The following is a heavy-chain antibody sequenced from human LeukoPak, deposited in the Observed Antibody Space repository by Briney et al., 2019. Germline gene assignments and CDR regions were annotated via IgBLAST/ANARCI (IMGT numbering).Heavy chain of an antibody. CDR2: IYYSGST. Sequence: PSETLSLTCTVSGGSISSYYWSWIRQPPGKGLEWIGYIYYSGSTNYNPSLKSRVTISVDTSKNQFSLKLSSVTAADTAVYYCARDGIGGEPSYFDYRGQGTLVTVSS. J-gene: IGHJ4*02. CDR3: ARDGIGGEPSYFDY. D-gene: IGHD3-16*01. CDR1: GGSISSYY. V-gene: IGHV4-59*01.